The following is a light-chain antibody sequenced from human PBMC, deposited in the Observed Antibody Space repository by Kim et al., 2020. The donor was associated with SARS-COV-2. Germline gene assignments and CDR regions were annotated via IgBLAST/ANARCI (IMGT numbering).Light chain of an antibody. V-gene: IGLV3-19*01. Sequence: ALGQTVRITCQGDSLRNSYASWYQQKPGQAPILVMSDENNRPSGIPDRFSGSTSGSTASLTITGAQAEDEADYYCCSRNSRAKVYVFGTGNKVTVL. CDR2: DEN. CDR3: CSRNSRAKVYV. CDR1: SLRNSY. J-gene: IGLJ1*01.